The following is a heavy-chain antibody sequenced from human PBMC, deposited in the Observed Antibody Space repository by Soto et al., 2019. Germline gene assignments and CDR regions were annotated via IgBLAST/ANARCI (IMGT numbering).Heavy chain of an antibody. Sequence: QVQLVQSGAEVKKPGASVKVSCKASGYTFTSYGISWVRQAPGQGLEWMGWISAYNGNTNDAQKLQGRVTMTTDTSTSTAYMGLRSLRSDDTAVYYCARDRGRGLGYCSGGSCPIDYWGQGTLVTVSS. CDR2: ISAYNGNT. CDR3: ARDRGRGLGYCSGGSCPIDY. V-gene: IGHV1-18*01. CDR1: GYTFTSYG. D-gene: IGHD2-15*01. J-gene: IGHJ4*02.